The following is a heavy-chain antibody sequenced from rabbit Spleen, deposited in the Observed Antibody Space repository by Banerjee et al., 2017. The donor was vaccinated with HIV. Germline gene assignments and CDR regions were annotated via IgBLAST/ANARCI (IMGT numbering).Heavy chain of an antibody. CDR2: IDPVFGIT. J-gene: IGHJ4*01. Sequence: QLKESGGGLVQTGGSLKLSCKASGFTLSSYYMNWVRQAPGKGLEWIGYIDPVFGITYYANWVNGRFSISRENAQNTVFLQMTSLTAADTATYFCARDGAGGSYFALWGPGTLVT. V-gene: IGHV1S7*01. CDR3: ARDGAGGSYFAL. CDR1: GFTLSSYY. D-gene: IGHD8-1*01.